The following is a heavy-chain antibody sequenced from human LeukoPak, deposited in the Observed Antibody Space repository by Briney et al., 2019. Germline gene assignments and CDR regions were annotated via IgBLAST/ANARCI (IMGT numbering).Heavy chain of an antibody. CDR1: GFIFTYCA. CDR2: IDTRDKGSAT. CDR3: TRDGGSWSHLDY. D-gene: IGHD2-15*01. V-gene: IGHV3-73*01. J-gene: IGHJ4*02. Sequence: GASLKLPCAGFGFIFTYCAIHWVRQASGKGLELVCRIDTRDKGSATAYAASVRGRFAISRDDSASTAYLQMTGLETEDTAVYFCTRDGGSWSHLDYWGQGALVTVSS.